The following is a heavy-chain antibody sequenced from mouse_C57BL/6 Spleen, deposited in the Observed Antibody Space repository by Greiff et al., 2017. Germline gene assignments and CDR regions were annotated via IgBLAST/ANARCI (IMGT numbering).Heavy chain of an antibody. D-gene: IGHD4-1*01. Sequence: QVQLQQPGAELVKPGASVKLSCKASCYTFTSYWLHWMKQRPGRGLEWIGRLAPNSGGTKYNEKFTSKATLTVDKPSSTAYMQLSSLTSEDSAVYYCARANCDDYFDYWGQGTTLTVSS. CDR2: LAPNSGGT. CDR3: ARANCDDYFDY. J-gene: IGHJ2*01. V-gene: IGHV1-72*01. CDR1: CYTFTSYW.